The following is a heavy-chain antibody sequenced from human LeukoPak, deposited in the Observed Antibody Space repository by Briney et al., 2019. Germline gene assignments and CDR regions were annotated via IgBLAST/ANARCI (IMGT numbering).Heavy chain of an antibody. D-gene: IGHD6-13*01. V-gene: IGHV3-30*04. Sequence: GGSLRLSCAASGFTFSSYAMHWVRQAPGKGLEWVAVISYDGSNKYYADSVKGRFTISRDNSKNTLYLQMNSLRAEDTAVYYCARDRVSALDYWSQGTLVTVSS. CDR1: GFTFSSYA. CDR2: ISYDGSNK. J-gene: IGHJ4*02. CDR3: ARDRVSALDY.